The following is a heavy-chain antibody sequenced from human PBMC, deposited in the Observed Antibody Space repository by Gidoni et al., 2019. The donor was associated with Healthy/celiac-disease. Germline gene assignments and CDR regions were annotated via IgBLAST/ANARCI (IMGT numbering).Heavy chain of an antibody. Sequence: QVQLQESGPCLVKPSKTMSLTCTVSGRSISSCDYYWCWIRQPPGNALEWIGYIYCSRSTYYNPSLKSRVTISVDTSKNQFSLKLSSVTAADTAVYYCARDRDSSLGLRYFDYWGQGTLVTVSS. CDR2: IYCSRST. D-gene: IGHD6-13*01. CDR1: GRSISSCDYY. CDR3: ARDRDSSLGLRYFDY. V-gene: IGHV4-30-4*01. J-gene: IGHJ4*02.